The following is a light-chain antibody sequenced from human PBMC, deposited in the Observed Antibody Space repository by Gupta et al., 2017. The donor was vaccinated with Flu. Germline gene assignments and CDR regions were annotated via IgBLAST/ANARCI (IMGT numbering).Light chain of an antibody. CDR2: AAS. CDR3: QQSDSIPWT. J-gene: IGKJ1*01. Sequence: DIEMTQSPSSLSASVGDRVTITCRASQSIRSYLNWYQQKPGKAPTLLIFAASSLQSGVPWRFSGSGSGTDFTLTITRLQPEDFATYHCQQSDSIPWTFGQGTKVEVK. V-gene: IGKV1-39*01. CDR1: QSIRSY.